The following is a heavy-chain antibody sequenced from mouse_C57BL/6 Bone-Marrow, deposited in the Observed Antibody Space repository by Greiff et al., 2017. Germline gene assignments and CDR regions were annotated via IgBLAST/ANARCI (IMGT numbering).Heavy chain of an antibody. J-gene: IGHJ2*01. CDR1: GYAFTHYL. D-gene: IGHD3-2*02. V-gene: IGHV1-54*01. Sequence: QVKLQQSGAELVRPGTSVKVSCKASGYAFTHYLIEWVKQRPGQGLEWIGVLNPGSGGTDYNEKFKGKATLTADQSSSTAYMQLSSLTSEDSAVYFCAKTAQATHYFDYWGQGTTLTVSS. CDR3: AKTAQATHYFDY. CDR2: LNPGSGGT.